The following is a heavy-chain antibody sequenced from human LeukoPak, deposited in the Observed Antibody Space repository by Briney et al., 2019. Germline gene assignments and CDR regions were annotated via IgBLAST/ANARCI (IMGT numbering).Heavy chain of an antibody. CDR1: GYTFTGYY. V-gene: IGHV1-2*02. Sequence: GASVKVSCKASGYTFTGYYMHWVRQAPGQELEWMGWINPNSGGTNYAQKFQGRVTMTRDTSISTAYMELSRLRSDDTAVYYCARDLTSVDHLNWFDPWGQGTLVTVSS. J-gene: IGHJ5*02. CDR3: ARDLTSVDHLNWFDP. D-gene: IGHD2-2*01. CDR2: INPNSGGT.